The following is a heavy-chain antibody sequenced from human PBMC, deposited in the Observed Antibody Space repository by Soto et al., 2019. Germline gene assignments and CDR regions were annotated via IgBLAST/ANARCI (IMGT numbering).Heavy chain of an antibody. CDR2: INHSGST. CDR3: ARYIVVVPAAIESGVWPDDTFDI. J-gene: IGHJ3*02. Sequence: SETLSLTCAVYGGSFSGYYWGWIRQPPGKGLEWIGEINHSGSTNYNPSLKSRVTISVDTSKNQFSLKLSSVTAADTAVYYCARYIVVVPAAIESGVWPDDTFDIWGQGTMVTVS. D-gene: IGHD2-2*01. CDR1: GGSFSGYY. V-gene: IGHV4-34*01.